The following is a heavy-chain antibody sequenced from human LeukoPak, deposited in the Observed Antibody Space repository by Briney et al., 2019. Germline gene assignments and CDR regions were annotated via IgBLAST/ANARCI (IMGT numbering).Heavy chain of an antibody. J-gene: IGHJ4*02. Sequence: PGGSLRLSCAASGFTVSSTYMSWVRQAPGKGLEWVSIICSAGSTYYADSVKGRFTISRDNSKNTLYLQMNSLRAEDTAVYYCAKGHCTNGICWLDWGQGTLVTVSS. CDR1: GFTVSSTY. D-gene: IGHD2-8*01. V-gene: IGHV3-53*01. CDR3: AKGHCTNGICWLD. CDR2: ICSAGST.